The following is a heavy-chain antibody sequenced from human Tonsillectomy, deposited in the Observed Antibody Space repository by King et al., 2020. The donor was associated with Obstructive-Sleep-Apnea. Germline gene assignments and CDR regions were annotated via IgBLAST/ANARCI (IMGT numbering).Heavy chain of an antibody. CDR3: ASRQMATIXXYYGMDV. CDR1: GFTFSSYS. V-gene: IGHV3-30*04. D-gene: IGHD5-24*01. Sequence: VQLVESGGGVVQPGRSLRLSCAASGFTFSSYSMHWVRQAPGKGLEWVAVISYDGSNKYYADSVKGRFSISRDNSKNTLYLQMSSLRAEDTAVYYCASRQMATIXXYYGMDVWXQGTTVXVXS. CDR2: ISYDGSNK. J-gene: IGHJ6*02.